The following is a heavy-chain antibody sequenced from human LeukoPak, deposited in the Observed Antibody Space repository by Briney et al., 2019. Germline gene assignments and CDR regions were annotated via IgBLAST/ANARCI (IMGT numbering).Heavy chain of an antibody. J-gene: IGHJ1*01. CDR1: GGSMSGYF. V-gene: IGHV4-59*01. CDR3: ARSITSSWYGDFQH. CDR2: IYYSGST. D-gene: IGHD6-13*01. Sequence: SETLSLTCTVSGGSMSGYFWSWIRQPPGKGLEWIGYIYYSGSTNYDPSLKSRVTISVDTSKNQFSLKLSSVTAADTAVYYCARSITSSWYGDFQHWGQGTLVTVSS.